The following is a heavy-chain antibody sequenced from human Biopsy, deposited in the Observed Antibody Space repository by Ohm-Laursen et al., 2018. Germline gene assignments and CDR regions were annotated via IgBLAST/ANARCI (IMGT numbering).Heavy chain of an antibody. J-gene: IGHJ4*02. Sequence: GTLSLTCAVFGKTFSDYQWSWVRQPPGKGLEWIGQINQAGTTNYNPSLKSRVSISADASKYEFSLRLTSVTAADTAVYLCGNEVHGRDYWGLGAQVTVSS. CDR3: GNEVHGRDY. CDR2: INQAGTT. CDR1: GKTFSDYQ. V-gene: IGHV4-34*08. D-gene: IGHD2-15*01.